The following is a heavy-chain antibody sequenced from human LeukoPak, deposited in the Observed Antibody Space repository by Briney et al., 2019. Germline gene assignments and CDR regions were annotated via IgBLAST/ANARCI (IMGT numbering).Heavy chain of an antibody. Sequence: GGSLRLSCSASGFTFSSYAMHWVRQAPGKGLEYVSAISSNGDSTYYADSVKGRFTISRDNSKNTLYLQMSSLRAEDTAVYYCVTLDSSGWYGVDYWGQGTLVTVSS. D-gene: IGHD6-19*01. CDR3: VTLDSSGWYGVDY. J-gene: IGHJ4*02. V-gene: IGHV3-64D*06. CDR2: ISSNGDST. CDR1: GFTFSSYA.